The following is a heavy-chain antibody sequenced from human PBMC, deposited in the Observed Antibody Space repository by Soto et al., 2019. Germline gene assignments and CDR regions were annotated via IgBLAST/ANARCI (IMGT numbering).Heavy chain of an antibody. J-gene: IGHJ6*02. CDR1: GGSFSGYY. CDR3: ARRGARAGAAAAYYSSYYGMDV. Sequence: SETLSLTCAVYGGSFSGYYWSWIRQPPGKGLEWIGEINHSGSTNYNPSLKSRATISVDTSKNQFSLKLSSVTAADTAVYYCARRGARAGAAAAYYSSYYGMDVWGQGATVT. D-gene: IGHD6-13*01. CDR2: INHSGST. V-gene: IGHV4-34*01.